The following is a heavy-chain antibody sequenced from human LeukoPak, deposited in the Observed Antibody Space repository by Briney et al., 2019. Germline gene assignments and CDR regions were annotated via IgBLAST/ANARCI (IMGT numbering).Heavy chain of an antibody. D-gene: IGHD2-15*01. V-gene: IGHV3-48*03. CDR3: ARLGYCSGGSCYGPYYYYGMDV. CDR1: GFTFSSYE. CDR2: ISSSGSTI. Sequence: GGSLRLSCAASGFTFSSYEMNWVRQAPGKGLEWVSYISSSGSTIYYADSVKGRFTISRDNAKNSLYLQMNSLRAEDTAVYYCARLGYCSGGSCYGPYYYYGMDVWGQGTTVTVSS. J-gene: IGHJ6*02.